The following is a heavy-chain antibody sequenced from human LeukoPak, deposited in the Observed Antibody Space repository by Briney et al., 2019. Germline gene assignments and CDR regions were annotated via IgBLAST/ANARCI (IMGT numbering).Heavy chain of an antibody. J-gene: IGHJ4*02. CDR1: GGSFSGYY. CDR2: IKHSGST. D-gene: IGHD3-10*01. V-gene: IGHV4-34*01. CDR3: ARPTRKYYYGSGSPWNY. Sequence: SETLSLTCAVYGGSFSGYYWSWIRQPPGKGLEWIREIKHSGSTNYNPSLKSRVTISVDTSKNQFSLKLSSVTAADTAVYYCARPTRKYYYGSGSPWNYWGQGTLVTVSS.